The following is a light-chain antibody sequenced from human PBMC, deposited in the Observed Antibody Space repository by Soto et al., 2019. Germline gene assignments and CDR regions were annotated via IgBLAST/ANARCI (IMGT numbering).Light chain of an antibody. CDR2: DAS. J-gene: IGKJ3*01. CDR1: QDITSY. CDR3: QHCDYLPI. V-gene: IGKV1-33*01. Sequence: DIQMTQSPSSLSASVGDRVTITCQASQDITSYLNWYQHKPGKAPKLLIYDASILEGGVPPRFSGSGFGTDFTLTISSLQPEDVATYYCQHCDYLPIFGPGTTVDFK.